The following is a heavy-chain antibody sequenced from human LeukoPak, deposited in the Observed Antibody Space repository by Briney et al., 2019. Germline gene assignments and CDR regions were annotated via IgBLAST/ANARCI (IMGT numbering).Heavy chain of an antibody. CDR1: GGSISSYY. Sequence: SETLSLTCTVYGGSISSYYWSWIRQPPGKGLEWIGRIYTSGSTNYNPSLKSRVTMSVDTSKNQFSLKLSSVTAADTAVYYCASGIAARPDYYYYYMDVWGKGTTVTVSS. CDR2: IYTSGST. V-gene: IGHV4-4*07. CDR3: ASGIAARPDYYYYYMDV. D-gene: IGHD6-6*01. J-gene: IGHJ6*03.